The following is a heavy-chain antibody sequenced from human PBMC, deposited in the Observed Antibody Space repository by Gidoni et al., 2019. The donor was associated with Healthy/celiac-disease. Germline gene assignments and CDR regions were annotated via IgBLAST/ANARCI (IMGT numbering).Heavy chain of an antibody. D-gene: IGHD4-17*01. CDR2: IDPSDSYT. Sequence: EVQLVQSGAEVKTPGESLRISCKGSGYSFTSYWISWVRQMPGKGLEWMGRIDPSDSYTNYSPSFQGHGTISADKSISTAYLQWSSLKASDTAMYYCASPRSPTEIRMDVWGQGTTVTVSS. CDR3: ASPRSPTEIRMDV. J-gene: IGHJ6*02. V-gene: IGHV5-10-1*03. CDR1: GYSFTSYW.